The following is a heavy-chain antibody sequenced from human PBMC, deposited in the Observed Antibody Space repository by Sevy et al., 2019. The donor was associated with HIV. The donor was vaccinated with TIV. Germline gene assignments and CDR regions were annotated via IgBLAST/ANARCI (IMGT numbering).Heavy chain of an antibody. CDR2: VTVYNGNP. J-gene: IGHJ6*02. Sequence: ASVKVSCKASGDTFTSYGISWVRQAPGQGLEWMGWVTVYNGNPNYALKFQDRLILTTDTSTSTAYMELRSLRSDDTAMYYCARGPTSIVRGRTVYYGLDVWGQGTTVTVSS. CDR3: ARGPTSIVRGRTVYYGLDV. D-gene: IGHD1-26*01. V-gene: IGHV1-18*01. CDR1: GDTFTSYG.